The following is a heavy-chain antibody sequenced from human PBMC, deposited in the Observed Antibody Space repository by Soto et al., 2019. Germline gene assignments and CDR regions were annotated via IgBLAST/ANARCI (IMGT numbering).Heavy chain of an antibody. CDR3: ARAGRYCTNGVCYSGYYYYGMDV. CDR2: MNPNSGNT. CDR1: GYTFTSYD. V-gene: IGHV1-8*01. Sequence: QVQLVQSGAEVKKPGASVKVSCKASGYTFTSYDINWVRQATGQGLEWMGWMNPNSGNTGYAQKLQGKVTMTTNTSISTAYMKLSSLRSEDTAVYYCARAGRYCTNGVCYSGYYYYGMDVWGQGTTVTVSS. J-gene: IGHJ6*02. D-gene: IGHD2-8*01.